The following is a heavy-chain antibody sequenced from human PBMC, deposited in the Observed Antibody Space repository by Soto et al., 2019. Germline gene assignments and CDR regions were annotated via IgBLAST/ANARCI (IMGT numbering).Heavy chain of an antibody. Sequence: SETLSLTCTVSVGSISSYYWSWIRQPAGKGLEWIGRIYTSGNTNYNPSLKSRVTMSVDTSKNQFSLKLSSVTAADTAVYYCAREEVGYCSGGRCYYYVMDVWGQGTTVTVSS. D-gene: IGHD2-15*01. J-gene: IGHJ6*02. V-gene: IGHV4-4*07. CDR1: VGSISSYY. CDR2: IYTSGNT. CDR3: AREEVGYCSGGRCYYYVMDV.